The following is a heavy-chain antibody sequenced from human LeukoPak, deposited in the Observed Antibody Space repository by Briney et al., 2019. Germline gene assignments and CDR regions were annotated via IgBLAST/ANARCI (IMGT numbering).Heavy chain of an antibody. J-gene: IGHJ4*02. V-gene: IGHV4-31*03. CDR3: ARFSNDHGVKFDY. D-gene: IGHD4-17*01. CDR1: GGSISSGGYY. Sequence: SQTLSLTCTVSGGSISSGGYYWSWVRQRPEKGLEWIGYIYYSGAAYYNPSLKSRVTMSVDTSKNQFSLKLDSVTAADTAVYYCARFSNDHGVKFDYWGQGTLVTVSS. CDR2: IYYSGAA.